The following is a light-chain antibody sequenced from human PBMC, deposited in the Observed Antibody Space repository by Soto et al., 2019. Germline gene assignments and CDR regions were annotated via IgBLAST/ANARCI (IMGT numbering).Light chain of an antibody. CDR2: GAS. Sequence: EVVLPQSPVTLSVSPGERATLSCRASQSASNNLAWYQQKPGQAPGLLIYGASTRATGIPARFSGSGSGTEFTLTISSLQSEDFAVYDGQQYNNGYTFGHATMLAIK. J-gene: IGKJ2*01. CDR1: QSASNN. CDR3: QQYNNGYT. V-gene: IGKV3-15*01.